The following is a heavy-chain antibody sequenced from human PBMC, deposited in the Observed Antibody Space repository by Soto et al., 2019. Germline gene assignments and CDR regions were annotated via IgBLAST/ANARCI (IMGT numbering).Heavy chain of an antibody. Sequence: PGGSLRLSCAASGFTFSSYGMHWVRQAPGKGLEWVAVIWYDGSNKYYADSVKGRFTISRDNSKNTLYLQMNSLRAEDTAVYYCARGHTYYYDSSGANGAFDIWGQGTMVTVSS. D-gene: IGHD3-22*01. CDR2: IWYDGSNK. V-gene: IGHV3-33*01. CDR1: GFTFSSYG. J-gene: IGHJ3*02. CDR3: ARGHTYYYDSSGANGAFDI.